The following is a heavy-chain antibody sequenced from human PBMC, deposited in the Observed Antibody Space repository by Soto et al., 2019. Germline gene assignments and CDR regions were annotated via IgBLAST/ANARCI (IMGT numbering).Heavy chain of an antibody. CDR2: IGTAGDT. Sequence: EVQLVESGGGLVQPGGSLRLSCAASGFTFSSYDMHWVRQATGKGLEWVSAIGTAGDTYYPGSVKGRFTISREDAKNSLYLQMNSLRAGDTAVYYCARGELGIVRSYWDFDLWGRGTLVTVSS. D-gene: IGHD7-27*01. CDR1: GFTFSSYD. J-gene: IGHJ2*01. CDR3: ARGELGIVRSYWDFDL. V-gene: IGHV3-13*04.